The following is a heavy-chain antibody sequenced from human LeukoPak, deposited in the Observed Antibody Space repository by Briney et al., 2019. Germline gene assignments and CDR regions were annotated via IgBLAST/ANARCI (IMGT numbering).Heavy chain of an antibody. V-gene: IGHV4-4*07. CDR2: IYPSGSA. J-gene: IGHJ4*02. CDR3: AREPRSPGGRGRPFDF. Sequence: SETLSLTCGVSGDSISSYYWSWIRQPAGKGLEWLGRIYPSGSANYNPSLKSRGTMSVDTSKNQFSLRLSSVTAADTAVYYCAREPRSPGGRGRPFDFWGQGTLVTVSS. CDR1: GDSISSYY. D-gene: IGHD2-15*01.